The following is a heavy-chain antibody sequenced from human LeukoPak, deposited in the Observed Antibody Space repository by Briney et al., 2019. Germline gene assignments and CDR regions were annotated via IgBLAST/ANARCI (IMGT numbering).Heavy chain of an antibody. Sequence: GASVKVSCKASGYTFTGYYMHWVRQAPGQGLEWMGWIHPKSGGTSYEQSFQGRVIMTSDTSISTAYMEVRRLTSDDTAVYYCARAEPSGGGDYFDYWGQGTLVTVSS. CDR3: ARAEPSGGGDYFDY. V-gene: IGHV1-2*02. CDR2: IHPKSGGT. D-gene: IGHD3-16*01. J-gene: IGHJ4*02. CDR1: GYTFTGYY.